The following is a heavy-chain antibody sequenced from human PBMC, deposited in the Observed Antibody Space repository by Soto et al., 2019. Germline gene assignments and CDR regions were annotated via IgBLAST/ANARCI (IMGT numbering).Heavy chain of an antibody. CDR1: VFTWGVYT. Sequence: GSLRLSCTGSVFTWGVYTMSWVRQAPGKGLEWVGSIRSTIYGAPTDVAASVRDRFTISRDDSNDSTYLDMNSLRTEDAGVYYCTRIKEWLIRRRFHYCGMDVWGQGTTVTVSS. CDR2: IRSTIYGAPT. J-gene: IGHJ6*02. CDR3: TRIKEWLIRRRFHYCGMDV. D-gene: IGHD6-19*01. V-gene: IGHV3-49*04.